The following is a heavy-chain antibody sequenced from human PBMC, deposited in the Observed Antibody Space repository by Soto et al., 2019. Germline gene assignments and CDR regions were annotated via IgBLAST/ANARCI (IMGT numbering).Heavy chain of an antibody. Sequence: ASVKVSCKPSGYTFTSYYMHWVRQAPGQGLEWMGIINPSGGSTSYAQKFQARVTMTRDTSTSTVYMELSSLRSEDTAVYYCARDYGGQNVYFDYWGQGTLVTVSS. V-gene: IGHV1-46*01. D-gene: IGHD4-17*01. J-gene: IGHJ4*02. CDR2: INPSGGST. CDR1: GYTFTSYY. CDR3: ARDYGGQNVYFDY.